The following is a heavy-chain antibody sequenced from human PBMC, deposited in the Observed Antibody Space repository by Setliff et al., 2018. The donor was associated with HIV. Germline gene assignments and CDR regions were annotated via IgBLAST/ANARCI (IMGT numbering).Heavy chain of an antibody. Sequence: ASVKVSCKASGYTFTNYAIHWVRQAPGQRLEWMGWINAGNGNTKYSQEFQDRVTMTRNTSISTAYMELSSLRSEDTAVYYCARGLTRSSDYWGQGTLVTVSS. CDR3: ARGLTRSSDY. J-gene: IGHJ4*02. CDR1: GYTFTNYA. CDR2: INAGNGNT. D-gene: IGHD6-6*01. V-gene: IGHV1-3*03.